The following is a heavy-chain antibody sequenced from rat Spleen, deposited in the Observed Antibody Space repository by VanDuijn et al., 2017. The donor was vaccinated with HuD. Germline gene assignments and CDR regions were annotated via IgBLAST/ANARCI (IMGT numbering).Heavy chain of an antibody. Sequence: EVQLVESGGDLIQPGRSLKLSCAASGFTFSDYNMAWVRQAPKKGLEWVASISPSGGNTYYRDSVKGRFTMSRDNAKSTLYLQMDSLRSEDTATYYCARGNYPLFDYWGQGVLVTVSS. CDR1: GFTFSDYN. D-gene: IGHD3-8*01. CDR2: ISPSGGNT. J-gene: IGHJ2*01. CDR3: ARGNYPLFDY. V-gene: IGHV5S23*01.